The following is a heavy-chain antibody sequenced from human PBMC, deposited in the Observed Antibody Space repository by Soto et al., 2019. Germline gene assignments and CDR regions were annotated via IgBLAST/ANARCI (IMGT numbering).Heavy chain of an antibody. CDR1: GFTFNSYA. Sequence: GGALRLSCAASGFTFNSYAMSWVLQAPGKGLEWVSAIRGSAISTYYADSVKGRFTISRDNSKNSLYLQMNSLRAEDTAVYYCAKGLGASTTCYIGYWGQGALVTVSS. V-gene: IGHV3-23*01. J-gene: IGHJ4*02. D-gene: IGHD2-2*02. CDR3: AKGLGASTTCYIGY. CDR2: IRGSAIST.